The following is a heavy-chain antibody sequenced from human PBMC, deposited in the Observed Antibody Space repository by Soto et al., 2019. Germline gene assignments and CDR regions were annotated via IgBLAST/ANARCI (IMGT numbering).Heavy chain of an antibody. J-gene: IGHJ4*02. Sequence: GASVKVSCKVSGYTLTELSMHWVRQAPGKGLEWMGGFDPEDGETIYAQKFQGRVTMTEDTSTDTAYMELSSLRSEDTAVYYCAKGLGYGSGSYRPDGFDYWGQGTLVTVSS. D-gene: IGHD3-10*01. CDR2: FDPEDGET. V-gene: IGHV1-24*01. CDR1: GYTLTELS. CDR3: AKGLGYGSGSYRPDGFDY.